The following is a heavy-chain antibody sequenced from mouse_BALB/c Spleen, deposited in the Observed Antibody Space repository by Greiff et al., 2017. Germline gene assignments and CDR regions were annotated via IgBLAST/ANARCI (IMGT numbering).Heavy chain of an antibody. Sequence: QVQLQQSGAELVRPGTSVKVSCKASGYAFTNYLIEWVKQRPGQGLEWIGVINPGSGGTNYNEKFKGKATLTADKSSSTAYMQLSSLTSDDSAVYFCARDYDYPFAYWGQGTLVTVSA. CDR1: GYAFTNYL. V-gene: IGHV1-54*01. D-gene: IGHD2-4*01. J-gene: IGHJ3*01. CDR3: ARDYDYPFAY. CDR2: INPGSGGT.